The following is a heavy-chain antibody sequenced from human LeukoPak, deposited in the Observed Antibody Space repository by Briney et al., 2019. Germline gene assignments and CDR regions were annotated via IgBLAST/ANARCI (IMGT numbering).Heavy chain of an antibody. CDR3: ARDQGIYYRDAFDI. D-gene: IGHD5-12*01. J-gene: IGHJ3*02. Sequence: SETLSLTCTVSGGSISSSSYYWGWIRQPPGKGLEWIGSIYYSGSTYYNPSLKSRVTISVDTSKNQFSLKLSSVTAADTAVYYCARDQGIYYRDAFDIWGQGTMVTVSS. CDR1: GGSISSSSYY. V-gene: IGHV4-39*07. CDR2: IYYSGST.